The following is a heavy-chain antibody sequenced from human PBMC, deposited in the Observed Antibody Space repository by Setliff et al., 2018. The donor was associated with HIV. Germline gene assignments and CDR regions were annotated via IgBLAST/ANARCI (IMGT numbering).Heavy chain of an antibody. CDR3: ARGGIQLPDF. CDR1: GGSISSGSYY. D-gene: IGHD1-1*01. J-gene: IGHJ4*02. Sequence: SETLSLTCTVSGGSISSGSYYWSWIRQHPGKGLEYIGCLYFRGTTHYNPSLKSRVDISVDASNNQFSLHLSSVTAADTAVYFCARGGIQLPDFWGQERLVTV. CDR2: LYFRGTT. V-gene: IGHV4-31*03.